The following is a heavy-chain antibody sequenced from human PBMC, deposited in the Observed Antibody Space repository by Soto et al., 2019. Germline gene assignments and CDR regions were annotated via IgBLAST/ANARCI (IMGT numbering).Heavy chain of an antibody. Sequence: VASVKVSCKASGYTFTSYYMHWVRQAPGQGLEWMGIINPSGGSTSYAQKFQGRVTMTRDTSTSTVYMELSSLRSEDTAVYYCARDRWGPNWGPAFDYWGQGTLVTVSS. CDR1: GYTFTSYY. J-gene: IGHJ4*02. V-gene: IGHV1-46*01. D-gene: IGHD7-27*01. CDR3: ARDRWGPNWGPAFDY. CDR2: INPSGGST.